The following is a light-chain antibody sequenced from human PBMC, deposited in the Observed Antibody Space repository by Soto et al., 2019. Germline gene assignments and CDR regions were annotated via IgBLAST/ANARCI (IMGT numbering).Light chain of an antibody. J-gene: IGKJ1*01. CDR2: GAS. CDR1: QSFTSN. Sequence: EIVMTPSPATLSVSPGERATLSCRARQSFTSNLDWYQQKPGQAPRLLIYGASTRATGIPARFSGSGSGTEFTLTISSLQSEDFAVYYCQQYNNWPPAWTFGQGTKVEIK. V-gene: IGKV3-15*01. CDR3: QQYNNWPPAWT.